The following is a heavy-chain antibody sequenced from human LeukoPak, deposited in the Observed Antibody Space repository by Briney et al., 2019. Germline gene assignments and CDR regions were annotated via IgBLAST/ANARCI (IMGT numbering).Heavy chain of an antibody. CDR3: ARHENKGLFGFNFDY. J-gene: IGHJ4*02. CDR1: GGSFSDYQ. CDR2: ISHSGTT. D-gene: IGHD3-3*01. Sequence: SETLSLTCAVSGGSFSDYQWNWIRQSPGKGLEWLGEISHSGTTTYNPSLKSRVTISVDTSKNQFSLKLSSVTAADTAVYYCARHENKGLFGFNFDYWGQGTLVTVSS. V-gene: IGHV4-34*01.